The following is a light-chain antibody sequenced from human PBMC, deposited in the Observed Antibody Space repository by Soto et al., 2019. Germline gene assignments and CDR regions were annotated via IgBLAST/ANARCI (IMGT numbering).Light chain of an antibody. V-gene: IGLV1-40*01. CDR1: SSNIGAGYD. CDR3: QSLDSSLNGLV. CDR2: GNR. J-gene: IGLJ2*01. Sequence: QSVLTQPPSVSGAPGQRVTISCTGNSSNIGAGYDVHWYQQLPGTVPKLLIYGNRNRPSGVPDRFSGSKSGTSASLTISGLQAEDEALYFCQSLDSSLNGLVFGGGTKLTVL.